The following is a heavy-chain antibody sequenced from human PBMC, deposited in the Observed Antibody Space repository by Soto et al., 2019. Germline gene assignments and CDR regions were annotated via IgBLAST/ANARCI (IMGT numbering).Heavy chain of an antibody. V-gene: IGHV4-30-4*01. CDR1: GGSISSGDYY. CDR3: ARGPIDDYADYLYTDY. CDR2: IYYSGST. J-gene: IGHJ4*02. D-gene: IGHD4-17*01. Sequence: KPSETLSLTCTVSGGSISSGDYYWSWIRQPPGKGLEWIGYIYYSGSTYYNPPLKSRVTISVDTSKNQFSLKLSSVTAADTAVYYCARGPIDDYADYLYTDYWGQGTLVTVSS.